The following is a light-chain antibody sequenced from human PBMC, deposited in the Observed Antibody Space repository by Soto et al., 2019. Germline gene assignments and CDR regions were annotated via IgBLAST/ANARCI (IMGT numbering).Light chain of an antibody. CDR2: ANA. Sequence: SVLTQPPSVSGAPGQRVTISCTGRNSNIGAGYDVHWYRQLPGTAPKLLIYANANRPSGVPDRFSGSKSGTSASLAITGLQAEDEADYHCQSYDISLSAWVFGGGTKLTVL. J-gene: IGLJ3*02. CDR1: NSNIGAGYD. V-gene: IGLV1-40*01. CDR3: QSYDISLSAWV.